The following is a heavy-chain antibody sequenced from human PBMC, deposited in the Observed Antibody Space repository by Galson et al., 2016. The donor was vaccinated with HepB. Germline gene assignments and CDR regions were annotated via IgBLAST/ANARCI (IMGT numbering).Heavy chain of an antibody. CDR2: INSDGSSI. CDR1: GFTFSNYW. D-gene: IGHD1-26*01. CDR3: GRGSYGSWGSVWY. J-gene: IGHJ4*02. V-gene: IGHV3-74*01. Sequence: SLRLSCAASGFTFSNYWMHWVRQAPGKGLVWVSRINSDGSSISYGDSVKGRFTISRDNAKNTLYMQMNSRRAENTAVYYCGRGSYGSWGSVWYWGQGTLVTVSS.